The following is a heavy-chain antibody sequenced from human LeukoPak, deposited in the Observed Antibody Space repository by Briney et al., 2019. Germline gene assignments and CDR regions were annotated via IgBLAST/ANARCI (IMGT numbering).Heavy chain of an antibody. J-gene: IGHJ4*02. D-gene: IGHD3-10*01. V-gene: IGHV3-30-3*01. Sequence: GGSLRLSCAASGFTFSSYAMHWVRQAPGKGLEWVAAISHDGSNKYYADSVKGRFIISRDNSKNTLYLQMNSLRAEDTAVYYCARGELPYGSGSYYPNFDYWGQGTLVTVSS. CDR3: ARGELPYGSGSYYPNFDY. CDR2: ISHDGSNK. CDR1: GFTFSSYA.